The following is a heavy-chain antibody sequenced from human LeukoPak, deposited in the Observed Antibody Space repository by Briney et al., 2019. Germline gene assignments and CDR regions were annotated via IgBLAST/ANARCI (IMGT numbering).Heavy chain of an antibody. V-gene: IGHV1-69*13. CDR2: IIPIFGTA. D-gene: IGHD2-15*01. CDR1: GGTFSSYA. CDR3: ARDMRGPYWYYFDY. Sequence: SVKVSCKASGGTFSSYAISWVRQAPGQGLEWMGGIIPIFGTANYAQRFQGRVTITADESTSTAYMELSSLRSEDTAVYYCARDMRGPYWYYFDYWGQGTLVTVSS. J-gene: IGHJ4*02.